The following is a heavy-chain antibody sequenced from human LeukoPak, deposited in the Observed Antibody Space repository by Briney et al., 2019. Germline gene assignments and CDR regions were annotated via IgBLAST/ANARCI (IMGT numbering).Heavy chain of an antibody. CDR2: IYYSGST. J-gene: IGHJ4*02. D-gene: IGHD2-8*01. V-gene: IGHV4-59*01. Sequence: PSETLSLTCTVSSGSIRTSYCSWIRQPPGKGLEWIGYIYYSGSTNYNPSLKSRVTISVDTSRNQFFLKLSSVAAADTAVYYCARAPNPDFFDDWGQGTLVTVSS. CDR3: ARAPNPDFFDD. CDR1: SGSIRTSY.